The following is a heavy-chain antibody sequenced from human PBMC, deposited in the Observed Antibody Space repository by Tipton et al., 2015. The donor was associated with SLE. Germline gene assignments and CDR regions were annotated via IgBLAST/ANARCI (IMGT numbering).Heavy chain of an antibody. CDR3: ATGGHIAVAGTDFDY. J-gene: IGHJ4*02. CDR2: ISSSSSYT. D-gene: IGHD6-19*01. V-gene: IGHV3-11*06. CDR1: GFTFSDYY. Sequence: SLRLSCAASGFTFSDYYMSWIRQAPGKGLEWVSYISSSSSYTNYADSVKGRFTISRDNAKNSLYLQMNSLRAEDTAVYYCATGGHIAVAGTDFDYWGQGTLVTVSS.